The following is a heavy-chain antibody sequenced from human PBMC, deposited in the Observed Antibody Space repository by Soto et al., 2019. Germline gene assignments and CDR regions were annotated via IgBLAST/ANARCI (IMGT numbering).Heavy chain of an antibody. CDR1: GFTFTRYS. Sequence: GGSLRLSCAASGFTFTRYSMSWVRQAPGKGLEWVSGFRTSGDGGTTYYADSVKGRFTTSRDNSKNMLFLQMNSLRAEDTAIYYCAKKVNSGPGSQYFDYWGQGTLVTVSS. D-gene: IGHD3-10*01. CDR3: AKKVNSGPGSQYFDY. J-gene: IGHJ4*02. V-gene: IGHV3-23*01. CDR2: FRTSGDGGTT.